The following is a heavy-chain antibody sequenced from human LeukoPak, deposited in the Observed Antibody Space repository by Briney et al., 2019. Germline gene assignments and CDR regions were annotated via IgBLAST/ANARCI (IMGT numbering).Heavy chain of an antibody. CDR2: IYSGGST. Sequence: GGSLRLSCAASGFTVSSNYMSWVRQAPGKGLEWVSVIYSGGSTYYADSVKGRFTVSRDNSKNTLYLQMNSLRAEDTAVYYCARAPSTYDSSGDSFDIWGQGTMVTVSS. V-gene: IGHV3-66*01. J-gene: IGHJ3*02. CDR1: GFTVSSNY. CDR3: ARAPSTYDSSGDSFDI. D-gene: IGHD3-22*01.